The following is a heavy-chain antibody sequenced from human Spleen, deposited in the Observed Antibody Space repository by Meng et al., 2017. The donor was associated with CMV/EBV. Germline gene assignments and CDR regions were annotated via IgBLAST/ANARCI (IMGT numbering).Heavy chain of an antibody. V-gene: IGHV4-31*02. CDR1: GVSISSGGYY. CDR3: ARVYTMTGKGVFDY. Sequence: SCTVSGVSISSGGYYWSWIRQHPGKGLEWIGYIYYSGTTYYNPSLESRVIISIDTSKNQFSLRLSSVTAADTAVYYCARVYTMTGKGVFDYWGQGALVTVSS. J-gene: IGHJ4*02. D-gene: IGHD3-22*01. CDR2: IYYSGTT.